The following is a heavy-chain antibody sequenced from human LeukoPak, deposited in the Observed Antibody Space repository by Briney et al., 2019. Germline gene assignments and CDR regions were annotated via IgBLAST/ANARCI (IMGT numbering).Heavy chain of an antibody. CDR3: ARAGFVSYYDSSGYHDAFDI. Sequence: ASVKVSCKASGYTFTSYGISWVRQAPGQGLEWMGWISAYNGNTNYAQKLRGRVTMTTDTSTSTAYMELRSLRSDDTAVYYCARAGFVSYYDSSGYHDAFDIWGQGTMVTVSS. J-gene: IGHJ3*02. CDR2: ISAYNGNT. D-gene: IGHD3-22*01. CDR1: GYTFTSYG. V-gene: IGHV1-18*01.